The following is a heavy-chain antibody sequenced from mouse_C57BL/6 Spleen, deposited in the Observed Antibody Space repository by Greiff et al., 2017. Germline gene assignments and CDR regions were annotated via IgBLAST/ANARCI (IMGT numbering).Heavy chain of an antibody. J-gene: IGHJ1*03. CDR3: TRTLTGTGWYFDV. CDR1: GYTFTDYE. V-gene: IGHV1-15*01. CDR2: IDPETGGT. Sequence: VQLQQSGAELVRPGASVTLSCKASGYTFTDYEMHWVKQTPVHGLEWIGAIDPETGGTAYNQKFKGKAILTADKSSSTAYMELRSLTSEDSAVYYCTRTLTGTGWYFDVWGTGTTVTVAS. D-gene: IGHD4-1*01.